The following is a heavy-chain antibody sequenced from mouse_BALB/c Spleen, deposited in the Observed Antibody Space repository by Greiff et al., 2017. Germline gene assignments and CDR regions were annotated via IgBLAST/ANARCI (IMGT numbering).Heavy chain of an antibody. CDR1: GFTFSSYG. D-gene: IGHD1-1*01. CDR3: ARRATVVSFYAMDY. V-gene: IGHV5-6-3*01. J-gene: IGHJ4*01. Sequence: EVQLVESGGGLVQPGGSLKLSCAASGFTFSSYGMSWVRQTPDKRLELVATINSNGGSTYYPDSVKGRFTISRDNAKNTLYLQMSSLKSEDTAMYYCARRATVVSFYAMDYWGQGTSVTVSS. CDR2: INSNGGST.